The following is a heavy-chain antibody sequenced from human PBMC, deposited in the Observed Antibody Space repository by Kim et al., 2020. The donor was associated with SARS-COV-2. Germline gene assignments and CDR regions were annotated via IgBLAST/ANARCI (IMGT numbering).Heavy chain of an antibody. CDR2: GST. V-gene: IGHV4-39*01. J-gene: IGHJ3*02. Sequence: GSTDYNPSLQIRVTISIDTSRKQFSLKLTSVTAADTAVYYCARPVNDAFDIWGLGTMVTVSS. D-gene: IGHD3-10*01. CDR3: ARPVNDAFDI.